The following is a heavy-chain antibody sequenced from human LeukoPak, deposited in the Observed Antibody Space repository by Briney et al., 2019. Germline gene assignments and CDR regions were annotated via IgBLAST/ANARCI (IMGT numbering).Heavy chain of an antibody. CDR2: INHSGST. CDR3: ARGVYYGSGSYLYYYYYMDV. Sequence: PLETLSLTCAVYGGSFSGYYWSWIRQPPGKGLEWIGEINHSGSTNYNPSLKSRVTISVDTSKNQFSLKLSSVTAADTAVYYCARGVYYGSGSYLYYYYYMDVWGKGTTVTVSS. V-gene: IGHV4-34*01. J-gene: IGHJ6*03. CDR1: GGSFSGYY. D-gene: IGHD3-10*01.